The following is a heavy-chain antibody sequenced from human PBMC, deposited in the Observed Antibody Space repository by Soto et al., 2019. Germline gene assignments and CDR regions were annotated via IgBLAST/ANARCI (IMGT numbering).Heavy chain of an antibody. CDR3: ARERVGGYGSGSPHYYFDY. Sequence: QLQLQESGSGLVKPSQTLSLTCAVSGGSISSGGYSWSWIRQPPGKGLEWIGYIYHSGSTYYNPSLKSRVTISVDRSKNQFALKLSSVTAADTAVYYCARERVGGYGSGSPHYYFDYGGQGTLVTVSS. V-gene: IGHV4-30-2*01. J-gene: IGHJ4*02. CDR2: IYHSGST. CDR1: GGSISSGGYS. D-gene: IGHD3-10*01.